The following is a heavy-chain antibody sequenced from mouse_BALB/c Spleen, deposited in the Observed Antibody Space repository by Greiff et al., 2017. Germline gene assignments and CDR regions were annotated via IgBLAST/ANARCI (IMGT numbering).Heavy chain of an antibody. CDR2: ISSGSSTI. J-gene: IGHJ4*01. CDR3: ARSGYGNYGYAMDY. CDR1: GFTFSSFG. D-gene: IGHD2-10*02. V-gene: IGHV5-17*02. Sequence: EVMLVESGGGLVQPGGSRKLSCAASGFTFSSFGMHWVRQAPEKGLEWVAYISSGSSTIYYADTVKGRFTISRDNPKNTLFLQMTSLRSEDTAMYYGARSGYGNYGYAMDYWGQGTSVTVSS.